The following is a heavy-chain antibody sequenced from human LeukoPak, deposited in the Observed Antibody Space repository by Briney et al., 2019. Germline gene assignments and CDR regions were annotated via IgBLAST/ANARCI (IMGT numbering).Heavy chain of an antibody. D-gene: IGHD5-18*01. J-gene: IGHJ6*02. CDR2: ISYDGSNK. V-gene: IGHV3-30*03. CDR1: GFTFSSYG. CDR3: ARAFLAVDTAMVPWYYGMDV. Sequence: GGSLRLSCAASGFTFSSYGMHWVRQAPGKGLEWVAVISYDGSNKYYADSVKGRFTISRDNSKNTLYLQMNSLRAEDTAVYYCARAFLAVDTAMVPWYYGMDVWGQGTTVTVSS.